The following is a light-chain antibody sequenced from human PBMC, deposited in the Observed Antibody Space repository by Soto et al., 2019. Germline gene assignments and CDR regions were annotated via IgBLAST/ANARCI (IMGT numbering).Light chain of an antibody. CDR3: SSYTSRTTIV. Sequence: QSALTQPASVSGSPGQSITISCTGTSSDVGSYNYVSWYQQHPGKAPKLMIYEVSNRPSGVSFRFSGSKSGNTASLTISGLQAEDEADYYCSSYTSRTTIVFGTGTKLTVL. CDR1: SSDVGSYNY. V-gene: IGLV2-14*01. CDR2: EVS. J-gene: IGLJ1*01.